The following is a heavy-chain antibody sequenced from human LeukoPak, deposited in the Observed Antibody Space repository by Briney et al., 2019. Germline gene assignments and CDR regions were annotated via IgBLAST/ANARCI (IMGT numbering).Heavy chain of an antibody. Sequence: GGSLRLSCAASGFAFSNFPMSWVRQAPGKGLEWVSTISGGGEKTFYADSVKGRFTISRDNSKNTLYLQMNSLRAEDTAVYYCARAGYHGEAFDIWGQGTMVTVSS. D-gene: IGHD3-10*01. CDR1: GFAFSNFP. J-gene: IGHJ3*02. CDR2: ISGGGEKT. V-gene: IGHV3-23*01. CDR3: ARAGYHGEAFDI.